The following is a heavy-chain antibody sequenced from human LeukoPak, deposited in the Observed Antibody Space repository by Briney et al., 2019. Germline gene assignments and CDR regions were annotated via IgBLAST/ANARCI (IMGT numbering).Heavy chain of an antibody. J-gene: IGHJ4*02. CDR1: GFTFSTYA. CDR2: ISSDGGNK. Sequence: PGGSLRLSCAASGFTFSTYAMHWVRQAPGRGLEWVAVISSDGGNKYYADSVKGRFTISRDNSKNMLYLQMNSLRAEDTTLYHCTRDNKDGYNYYFDYWGQGTLVTVSS. D-gene: IGHD5-24*01. CDR3: TRDNKDGYNYYFDY. V-gene: IGHV3-30-3*01.